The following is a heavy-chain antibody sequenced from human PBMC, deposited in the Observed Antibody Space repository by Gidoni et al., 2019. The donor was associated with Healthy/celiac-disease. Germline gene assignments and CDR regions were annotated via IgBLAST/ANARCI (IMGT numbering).Heavy chain of an antibody. CDR2: ISYDGSNK. CDR1: GFPFSSYG. V-gene: IGHV3-30*18. Sequence: QVQLVESGGGVVQPGRSLRLSCAASGFPFSSYGIHWVRQAPGKGLEWVAVISYDGSNKYYADSVKGRFTISRDNSKNTLYLQMNSLRAEDTAVYYCAKDLQYSSSSYDYYYYGMDVWGQGTTVTVSS. J-gene: IGHJ6*02. D-gene: IGHD6-6*01. CDR3: AKDLQYSSSSYDYYYYGMDV.